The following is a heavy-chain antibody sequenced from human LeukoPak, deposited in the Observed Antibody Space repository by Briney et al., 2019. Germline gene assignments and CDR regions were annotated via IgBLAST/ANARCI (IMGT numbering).Heavy chain of an antibody. Sequence: SETLSLTCTLSGGSISSSYWSCIRQPPGKGLEWIGYIYYSGSTNCNPSLKSRVTISVDTSKNQFSLKLSSVTAADTAVYYCARGADSSGYYFFDYWDQGTLVTVSS. CDR1: GGSISSSY. V-gene: IGHV4-59*01. D-gene: IGHD3-22*01. CDR2: IYYSGST. CDR3: ARGADSSGYYFFDY. J-gene: IGHJ4*02.